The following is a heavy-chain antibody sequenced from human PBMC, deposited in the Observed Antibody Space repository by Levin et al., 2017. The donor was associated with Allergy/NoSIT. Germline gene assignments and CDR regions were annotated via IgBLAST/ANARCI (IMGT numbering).Heavy chain of an antibody. Sequence: SETLSLTCAVYGGSFSGYYWSWIRQPPGKGLEWIGEINHSGSTNYNPSLKSRVTISVDTSKNQFSLKLSSVTAADTAVYYCARGPPGPTTGVDYWGQGTLVTVSS. CDR3: ARGPPGPTTGVDY. V-gene: IGHV4-34*01. CDR2: INHSGST. D-gene: IGHD4-17*01. J-gene: IGHJ4*02. CDR1: GGSFSGYY.